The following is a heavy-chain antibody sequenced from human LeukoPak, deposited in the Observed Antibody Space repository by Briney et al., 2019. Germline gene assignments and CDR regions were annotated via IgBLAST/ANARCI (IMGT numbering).Heavy chain of an antibody. V-gene: IGHV5-51*01. CDR2: IYPGDSDT. J-gene: IGHJ6*04. CDR3: ARQQVAYYYYGMDV. D-gene: IGHD5-12*01. Sequence: GESLKISCKGSGYSFTTYWIAWVRQMPGKGLEWMGIIYPGDSDTRYSPSFQGQVTISADKSISTAFLQWSSLKAPDTAMYYCARQQVAYYYYGMDVWGKGTTVTVSS. CDR1: GYSFTTYW.